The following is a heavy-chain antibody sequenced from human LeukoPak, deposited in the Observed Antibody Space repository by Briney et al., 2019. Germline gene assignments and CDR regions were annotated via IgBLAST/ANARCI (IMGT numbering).Heavy chain of an antibody. Sequence: SETLSLTCAVYGGSFSGYYWSWIRQPPGKGLEWIGEINHSGSTNYNPSLKSRVTISVDTSKSQFSLKLSSVTAADTAVYYCARRRFDWLLSRKNNWFDPWGQGTLVTVSS. J-gene: IGHJ5*02. CDR2: INHSGST. V-gene: IGHV4-34*01. CDR1: GGSFSGYY. D-gene: IGHD3-9*01. CDR3: ARRRFDWLLSRKNNWFDP.